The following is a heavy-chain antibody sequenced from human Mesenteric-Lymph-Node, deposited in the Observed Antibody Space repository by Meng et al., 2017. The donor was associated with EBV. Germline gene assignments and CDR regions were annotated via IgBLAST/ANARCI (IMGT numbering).Heavy chain of an antibody. J-gene: IGHJ4*02. CDR3: GRGASFLDY. V-gene: IGHV3-21*01. CDR1: GFSFSSYN. Sequence: EVQLVESGGGLVKPGGSXXLSCAASGFSFSSYNMNWLRQAPGKGLEWVSSISSSSSYMYYVDSVKGRFTISRDNAKNSVYLQMNGLRVEDSAVYYCGRGASFLDYWGQGILVTVSS. CDR2: ISSSSSYM.